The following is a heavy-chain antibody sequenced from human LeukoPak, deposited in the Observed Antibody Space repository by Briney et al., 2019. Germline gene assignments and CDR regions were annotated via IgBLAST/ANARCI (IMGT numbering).Heavy chain of an antibody. Sequence: GGSLRLSCAGSGFSISNYGMNWVRQAPGKGLEWLSYIRSDSSTKYYADSVEGRFTISRDNAQNSLYLQMNSLRDEDSGVYFCARGRRRDANTFDAFDIWGQGTMVTVSS. CDR1: GFSISNYG. D-gene: IGHD5-24*01. CDR3: ARGRRRDANTFDAFDI. CDR2: IRSDSSTK. V-gene: IGHV3-48*02. J-gene: IGHJ3*02.